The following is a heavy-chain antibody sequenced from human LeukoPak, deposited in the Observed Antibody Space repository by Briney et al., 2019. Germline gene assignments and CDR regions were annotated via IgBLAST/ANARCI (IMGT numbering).Heavy chain of an antibody. CDR2: ISYSSDYI. J-gene: IGHJ4*02. CDR3: ASGSGYLDY. D-gene: IGHD1-14*01. Sequence: GGSLRLSCAASGFTFSIYTMKWVRQAPGKGLEWVSSISYSSDYIYYVDSVKGRFIISRDNAKNSLHLQMNSLRAEDTAVYYCASGSGYLDYWGQGTLVTVSS. CDR1: GFTFSIYT. V-gene: IGHV3-21*01.